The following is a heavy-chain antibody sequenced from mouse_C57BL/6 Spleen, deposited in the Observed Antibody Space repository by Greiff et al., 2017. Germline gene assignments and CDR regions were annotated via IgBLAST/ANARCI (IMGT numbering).Heavy chain of an antibody. CDR1: GYTFTDYN. D-gene: IGHD1-1*01. CDR2: INPNNGGT. J-gene: IGHJ4*01. CDR3: ALHYYGSSPYAMDY. Sequence: VQLQQSGPELVKPGASVKIPCKASGYTFTDYNMDWVKQSHGKSLEWIGDINPNNGGTIYNQKFKGKATLTVDKSSSTAYMELRSLTSEDTAVYYCALHYYGSSPYAMDYWGQGTSVTVSS. V-gene: IGHV1-18*01.